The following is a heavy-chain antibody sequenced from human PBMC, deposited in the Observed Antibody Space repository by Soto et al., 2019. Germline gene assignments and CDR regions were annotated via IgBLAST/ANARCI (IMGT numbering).Heavy chain of an antibody. D-gene: IGHD3-10*01. CDR1: GYTLTELS. V-gene: IGHV1-24*01. J-gene: IGHJ3*02. CDR3: ATSSILWFGELSHACDI. Sequence: VQLVQSGAEVKKPGASVKVSCKVSGYTLTELSMHWVRQAPGKGLEWMGGFDPEDGGTIYAQKFQGRVTMTEDTSTDTAYMELSSLRSEDTAVYYCATSSILWFGELSHACDIWGQGTMVTVSS. CDR2: FDPEDGGT.